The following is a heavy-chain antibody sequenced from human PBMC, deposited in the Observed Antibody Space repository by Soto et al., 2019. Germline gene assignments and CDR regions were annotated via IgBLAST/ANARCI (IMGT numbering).Heavy chain of an antibody. CDR1: GYTFTGYY. J-gene: IGHJ6*02. CDR2: INPNSGGT. Sequence: QVQLVQSGAEVKKPGASVKVSCKASGYTFTGYYMHWVRQAPGQGLEWMGWINPNSGGTNYAQKFQGWVTMTRDTSISTAYMELSRLSSDDTAVYYCARALRSITIFGVVRYYGMDVWGQGTTVTVSS. D-gene: IGHD3-3*01. V-gene: IGHV1-2*04. CDR3: ARALRSITIFGVVRYYGMDV.